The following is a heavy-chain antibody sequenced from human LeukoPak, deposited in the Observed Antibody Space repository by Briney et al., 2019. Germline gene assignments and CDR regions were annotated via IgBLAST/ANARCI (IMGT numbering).Heavy chain of an antibody. CDR2: INSDGSST. D-gene: IGHD3-3*01. CDR3: ARVKSAHFDY. CDR1: GFTFSSYW. V-gene: IGHV3-74*01. Sequence: PGGSLRLSCAASGFTFSSYWMHWVRQAPGKGRVWVSRINSDGSSTSYADSVKGRFTISRDNAKNTLYLQMNSLRAEDTAVYYCARVKSAHFDYWGQGTLVTVSS. J-gene: IGHJ4*02.